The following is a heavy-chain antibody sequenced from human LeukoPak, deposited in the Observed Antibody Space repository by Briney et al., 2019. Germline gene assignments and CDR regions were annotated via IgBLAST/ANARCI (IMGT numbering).Heavy chain of an antibody. CDR3: AKAYGSGSYFSDY. D-gene: IGHD3-10*01. V-gene: IGHV3-23*01. CDR1: GFTFSHYA. J-gene: IGHJ4*02. CDR2: ISGTIGDT. Sequence: GGSLRLSCVGSGFTFSHYAMAWVRQAPGKGLEWVSTISGTIGDTYYADSVKGRFTISRDNSKNTLYLQMNSLRAEDTAVYYCAKAYGSGSYFSDYWGQGTLVTVSS.